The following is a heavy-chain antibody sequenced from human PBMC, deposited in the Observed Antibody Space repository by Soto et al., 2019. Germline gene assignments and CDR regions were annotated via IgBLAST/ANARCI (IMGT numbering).Heavy chain of an antibody. Sequence: PGGSLRLSCAASGFTFAGSAIHWVRQASGKGLEGVGSLRDTTDTYATAVRGRFTISRLDSKNTAYLHMLSLKPEDTAVYYCPTLDPNPVYFDPWGLGTLVTVSS. J-gene: IGHJ5*02. CDR2: LRDTTDTYAT. CDR3: PTLDPNPVYFDP. CDR1: GFTFAGSA. V-gene: IGHV3-73*01.